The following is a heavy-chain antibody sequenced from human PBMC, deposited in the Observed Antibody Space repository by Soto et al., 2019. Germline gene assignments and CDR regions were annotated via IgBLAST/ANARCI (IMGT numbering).Heavy chain of an antibody. Sequence: SEALSLTCTFSYGSISSGGYSWSWIRQPPGKGLEWIGYIYHSGSTYYNPSLKSRVTISVDRSKNQFSLKLSSVTAADTAVYYCARVPGPWGQGTLVTVSS. CDR2: IYHSGST. CDR1: YGSISSGGYS. CDR3: ARVPGP. J-gene: IGHJ5*02. V-gene: IGHV4-30-2*01. D-gene: IGHD3-10*01.